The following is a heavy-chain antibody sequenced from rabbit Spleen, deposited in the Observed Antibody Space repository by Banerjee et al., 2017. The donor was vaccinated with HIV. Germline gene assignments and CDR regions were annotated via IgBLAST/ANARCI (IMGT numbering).Heavy chain of an antibody. CDR3: ARDPTYDGDSDTWVGDYFNL. J-gene: IGHJ4*01. CDR2: IDTGSSGFT. D-gene: IGHD2-1*01. Sequence: QSLEESGGDLVKPGASLTLTCIASGVSFSGNSYMCWVRQAPGKGLEWIACIDTGSSGFTYFASWAKGRFTISKTSSTTVTLQMTSLTAADTATYFCARDPTYDGDSDTWVGDYFNLWGQGTLVTVS. CDR1: GVSFSGNSY. V-gene: IGHV1S40*01.